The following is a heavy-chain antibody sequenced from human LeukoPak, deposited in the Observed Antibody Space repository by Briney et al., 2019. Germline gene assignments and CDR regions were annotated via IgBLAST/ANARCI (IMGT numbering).Heavy chain of an antibody. CDR1: GGSISSYY. CDR3: ARGRDYYDSSGYPGPFDY. CDR2: IYYSGST. V-gene: IGHV4-59*01. D-gene: IGHD3-22*01. Sequence: SETLSLTCTVSGGSISSYYWSWIRQPPGKGLEWIGYIYYSGSTNYNPSLKSRVTISVDTSKHQFSLKLSSVTAADTAVYYCARGRDYYDSSGYPGPFDYWGQGTLVTVSS. J-gene: IGHJ4*02.